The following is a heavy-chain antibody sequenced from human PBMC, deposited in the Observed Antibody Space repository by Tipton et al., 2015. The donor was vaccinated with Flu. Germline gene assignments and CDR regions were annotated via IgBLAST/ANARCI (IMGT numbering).Heavy chain of an antibody. CDR3: ARAEQGDDFWSGYSLDY. D-gene: IGHD3-3*01. CDR1: GYTFTSYG. CDR2: ISAYNGST. Sequence: QSGAEVKKPGASVKVSCKASGYTFTSYGISWVRQAPGQGLEWMGWISAYNGSTNYAQKLQGRVTMTTDTSTSTAYMELRSLRSDDTAVYYCARAEQGDDFWSGYSLDYWGQGTLVTVSS. V-gene: IGHV1-18*04. J-gene: IGHJ4*02.